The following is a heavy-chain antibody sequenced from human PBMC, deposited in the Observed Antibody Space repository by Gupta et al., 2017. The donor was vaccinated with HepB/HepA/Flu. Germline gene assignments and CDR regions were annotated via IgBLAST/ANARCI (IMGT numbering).Heavy chain of an antibody. J-gene: IGHJ3*02. V-gene: IGHV4-34*01. CDR1: GGSFSGYY. Sequence: QVQLQQWGAGLLKPSETLSLTCAVYGGSFSGYYWSWIRQPPGKGLEWIGEINHSGSTNYNPSLKSRVTISVDTSKNQFSLKLSSVTAADTAVYYCARGMAGPTLRGYCSGGSCQRGAFDIWGQGTMVTVSS. D-gene: IGHD2-15*01. CDR2: INHSGST. CDR3: ARGMAGPTLRGYCSGGSCQRGAFDI.